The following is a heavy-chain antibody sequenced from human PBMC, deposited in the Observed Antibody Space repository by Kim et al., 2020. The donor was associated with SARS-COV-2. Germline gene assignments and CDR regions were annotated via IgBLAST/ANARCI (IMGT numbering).Heavy chain of an antibody. Sequence: ADSVKGRFTISRDNSKNTLYLQMNSLRAEDTAVYYCAKAPRKWLPAYFDYWGQGTLVTVSS. J-gene: IGHJ4*02. V-gene: IGHV3-23*01. CDR3: AKAPRKWLPAYFDY. D-gene: IGHD6-19*01.